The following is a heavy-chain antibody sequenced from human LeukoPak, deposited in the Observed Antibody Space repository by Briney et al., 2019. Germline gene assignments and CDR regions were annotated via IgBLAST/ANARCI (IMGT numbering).Heavy chain of an antibody. CDR3: ARGAPVAENWFDH. CDR2: IYSGGST. Sequence: GGSLRLSCAASGFTVSSNYMSWVRQAPGKGLEWVSVIYSGGSTYYADSVKGRFTISRDNSKNTLYLQMNSLRAEDTAVYYCARGAPVAENWFDHWGQGTLVTVSS. V-gene: IGHV3-53*01. CDR1: GFTVSSNY. D-gene: IGHD4-23*01. J-gene: IGHJ5*02.